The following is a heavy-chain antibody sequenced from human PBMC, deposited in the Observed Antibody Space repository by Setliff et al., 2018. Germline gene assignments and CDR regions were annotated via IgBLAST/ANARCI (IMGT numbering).Heavy chain of an antibody. D-gene: IGHD3-16*01. J-gene: IGHJ4*02. CDR2: MYDSGRT. CDR3: TRGDTSTFWD. V-gene: IGHV4-59*01. Sequence: SETLSLTCSVSGGSITSDYWSWIRQPPGKGLEWIGYMYDSGRTNYNPSLKSRVTISTGTSKNQFSLRLNSVTAADTAVYYCTRGDTSTFWDWGQGTLVTVSS. CDR1: GGSITSDY.